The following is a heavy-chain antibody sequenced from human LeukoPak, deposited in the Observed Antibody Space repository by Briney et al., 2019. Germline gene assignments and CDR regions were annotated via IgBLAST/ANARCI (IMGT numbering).Heavy chain of an antibody. V-gene: IGHV1-2*02. CDR3: ARGFNSPDAFDV. CDR1: GYTFSAYY. Sequence: ASVKVSCKASGYTFSAYYLHWVRQAPGQGLEWMVWINPNSGGTNFAEMLQGRVAMTRDTSIGTAYMELSSLRSDDTAVYYCARGFNSPDAFDVWGQGTMVTVSS. D-gene: IGHD2/OR15-2a*01. J-gene: IGHJ3*01. CDR2: INPNSGGT.